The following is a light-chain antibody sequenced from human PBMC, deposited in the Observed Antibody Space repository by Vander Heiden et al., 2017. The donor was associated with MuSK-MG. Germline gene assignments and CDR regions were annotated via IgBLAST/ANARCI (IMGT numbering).Light chain of an antibody. V-gene: IGKV4-1*01. Sequence: DIVMTQSTDSLAVSLGERATLNCKSSQTILDRSNNKVSLSWFQQKPGQPPRLLIYWASTRESGVPDRFSGSGSGTDFTLTIDSLQVEDVAVYYCQQFYGTPYTFGRGTNLEIK. CDR1: QTILDRSNNKVS. J-gene: IGKJ2*01. CDR3: QQFYGTPYT. CDR2: WAS.